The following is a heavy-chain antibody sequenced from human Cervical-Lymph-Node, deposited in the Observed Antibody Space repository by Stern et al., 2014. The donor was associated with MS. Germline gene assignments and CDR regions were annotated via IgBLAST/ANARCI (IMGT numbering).Heavy chain of an antibody. V-gene: IGHV1-46*01. CDR1: GYTFTSYY. J-gene: IGHJ4*02. CDR3: ARGRITMIVVAPVDY. Sequence: DQLVESGAEVKKPGASVKVSCKASGYTFTSYYMHWVRQAPGQGLEWMGIINPSGGSTSYAQKFQGRVTMTRDTSTSTVYMELSSLRSEDTAVYYCARGRITMIVVAPVDYWGQGTLVTVSS. D-gene: IGHD3-22*01. CDR2: INPSGGST.